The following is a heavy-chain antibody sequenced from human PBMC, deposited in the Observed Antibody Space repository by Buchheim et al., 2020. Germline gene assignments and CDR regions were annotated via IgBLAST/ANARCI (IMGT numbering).Heavy chain of an antibody. CDR2: IYYSGST. CDR3: ARVAYCSGGSCYFYYFDY. D-gene: IGHD2-15*01. V-gene: IGHV4-59*01. CDR1: GGSISSYY. J-gene: IGHJ4*02. Sequence: QVQLQESGPGLVKPSETLSLTCTVSGGSISSYYWSWIRQPPGKGLEGIGFIYYSGSTNYNPSLKSRVTISVDTSKNQFSLKLSSVTAADTAVYYCARVAYCSGGSCYFYYFDYWGQGTL.